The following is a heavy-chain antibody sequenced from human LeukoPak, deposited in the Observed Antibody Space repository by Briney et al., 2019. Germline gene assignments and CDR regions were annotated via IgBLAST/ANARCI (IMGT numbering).Heavy chain of an antibody. CDR3: VRDRLEWLSEFDS. D-gene: IGHD3-3*01. Sequence: GGSLRLSCAASGFTFSSYSMNWVRQAPGKGLEWVSYISSSSSTIYYADSVKGRFTISRDNGKNSLYLQMNSLRAEDTAVYYCVRDRLEWLSEFDSWGQGTPVTASS. CDR2: ISSSSSTI. V-gene: IGHV3-48*01. J-gene: IGHJ4*02. CDR1: GFTFSSYS.